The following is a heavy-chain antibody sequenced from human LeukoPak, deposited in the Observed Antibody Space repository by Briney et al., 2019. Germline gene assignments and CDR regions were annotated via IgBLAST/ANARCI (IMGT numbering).Heavy chain of an antibody. CDR2: IRYDGSNK. J-gene: IGHJ4*02. D-gene: IGHD3-3*01. CDR1: GFTFSSYG. Sequence: GGSLRLSCAASGFTFSSYGMHWVRQAPGKGLEWVAFIRYDGSNKYYADSVKGRFTISRDNSKNTLYLQMNSLRAEDTAVYYCARDHSFWSGYYYDYWGQGTLVTVSS. V-gene: IGHV3-30*02. CDR3: ARDHSFWSGYYYDY.